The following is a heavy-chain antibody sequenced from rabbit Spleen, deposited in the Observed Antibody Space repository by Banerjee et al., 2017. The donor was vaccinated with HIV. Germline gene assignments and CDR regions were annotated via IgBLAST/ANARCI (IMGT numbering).Heavy chain of an antibody. CDR1: GFTLSSYY. CDR3: ARDTSSSFSSYGMDL. CDR2: IDTGSSGFT. Sequence: QSLEESGGDLVKPGASLTLTCTASGFTLSSYYMNWVRQAPGKGLEWIACIDTGSSGFTYFASWAKGRFTISKTSSTTVTLQMTSLTAADTATYFCARDTSSSFSSYGMDLWGQGTLVTVS. D-gene: IGHD1-1*01. V-gene: IGHV1S40*01. J-gene: IGHJ6*01.